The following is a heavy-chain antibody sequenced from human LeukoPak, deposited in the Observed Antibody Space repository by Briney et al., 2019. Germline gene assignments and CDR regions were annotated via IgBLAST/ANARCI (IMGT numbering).Heavy chain of an antibody. CDR2: ISGRTGGT. CDR3: AKCGNSGCHLIDY. Sequence: GGSLRLSCAASGFTFNTNAMSWVRQAPGKGLEWVPAISGRTGGTYYADSVKGRFTIPRDNSKSTLYLQMDSLRAEDTAVYYCAKCGNSGCHLIDYWGQGTLVTVSS. CDR1: GFTFNTNA. J-gene: IGHJ4*02. V-gene: IGHV3-23*01. D-gene: IGHD5-12*01.